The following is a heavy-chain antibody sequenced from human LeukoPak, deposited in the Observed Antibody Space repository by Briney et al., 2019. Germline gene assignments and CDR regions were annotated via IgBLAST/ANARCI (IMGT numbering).Heavy chain of an antibody. D-gene: IGHD6-6*01. Sequence: GGSLRLSCAASGFTFSSYSMNWVPQAPGKGLEGVSYISSSSSTIYYAASVKGRFTISRDNAKNSLYLQMNSLRAEDTAVYYCARDSDPLVDYWGQGTLVTVSS. CDR1: GFTFSSYS. CDR2: ISSSSSTI. V-gene: IGHV3-48*01. J-gene: IGHJ4*02. CDR3: ARDSDPLVDY.